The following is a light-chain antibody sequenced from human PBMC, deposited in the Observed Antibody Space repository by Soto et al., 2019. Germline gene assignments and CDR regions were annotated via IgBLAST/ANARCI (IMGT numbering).Light chain of an antibody. CDR3: SSYTSTHVV. Sequence: QSALTQPASVSGSPGQSITISCTGTSSDVGGYNYVSWYQQHPGKAPKLMIYDVSNRPSGVSNRFSGSKSGNTASLTISRLQAEDEADYYCSSYTSTHVVFGGGTKLTVL. CDR2: DVS. J-gene: IGLJ2*01. V-gene: IGLV2-14*01. CDR1: SSDVGGYNY.